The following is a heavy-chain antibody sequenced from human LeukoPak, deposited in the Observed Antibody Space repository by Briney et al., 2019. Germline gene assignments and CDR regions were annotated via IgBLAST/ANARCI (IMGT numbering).Heavy chain of an antibody. V-gene: IGHV3-48*03. Sequence: GGSLRLSCAASGFTFSSYEMNWVRQAPGKGLEWVSYISSSGSTIYYADSVKGRFTISRDNAKNSLYLQMNSLRAEDTAVYYCARDSAYSYGGDFDYWGQGTLVTVSS. CDR1: GFTFSSYE. CDR2: ISSSGSTI. D-gene: IGHD5-18*01. J-gene: IGHJ4*02. CDR3: ARDSAYSYGGDFDY.